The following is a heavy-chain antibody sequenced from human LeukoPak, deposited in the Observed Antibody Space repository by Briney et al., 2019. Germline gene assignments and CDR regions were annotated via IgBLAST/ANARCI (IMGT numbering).Heavy chain of an antibody. D-gene: IGHD4-23*01. V-gene: IGHV3-64D*06. CDR3: VKDPFYGGNPLYYFHY. Sequence: PGGSLRLSCAASGFTFSSYGMHWVRQAPGKGPECVAVITGDGDRTYYADAVKGRFTISRDNSKNTLYLQMNGLRADDTAIYYCVKDPFYGGNPLYYFHYWGQGTLVTVSS. CDR2: ITGDGDRT. J-gene: IGHJ4*02. CDR1: GFTFSSYG.